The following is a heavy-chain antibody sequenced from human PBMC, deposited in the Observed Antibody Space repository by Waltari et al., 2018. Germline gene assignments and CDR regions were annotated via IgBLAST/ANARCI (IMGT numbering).Heavy chain of an antibody. Sequence: EVQLVESGGGLVQPGGSLSLSCTASGFPFRSYPLHWVPQAPGKGLECVSAINNNGGSTYYANSVKGRFTISRDNSKNTLYLRMGSLRAEDMGVYYCAREDDGYFDYWGQGTLVTVSS. CDR1: GFPFRSYP. CDR3: AREDDGYFDY. D-gene: IGHD1-1*01. V-gene: IGHV3-64*01. CDR2: INNNGGST. J-gene: IGHJ4*02.